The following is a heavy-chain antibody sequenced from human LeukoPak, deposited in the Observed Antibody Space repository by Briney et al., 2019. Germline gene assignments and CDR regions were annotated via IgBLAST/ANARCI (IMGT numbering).Heavy chain of an antibody. J-gene: IGHJ4*02. Sequence: SETLSLTCTVSGGSISSSSFYWGWIRQPPGKGLEWIASIYYSGSTYYNPSLRSRVTISVDTSKNQFSLKLSSVTAADTAVYYCARHSGPYASSWFDYWGQGTLVTVST. D-gene: IGHD6-13*01. CDR2: IYYSGST. CDR1: GGSISSSSFY. CDR3: ARHSGPYASSWFDY. V-gene: IGHV4-39*01.